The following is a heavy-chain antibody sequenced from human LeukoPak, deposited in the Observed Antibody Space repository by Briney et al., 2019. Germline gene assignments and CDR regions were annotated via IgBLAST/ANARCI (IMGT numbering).Heavy chain of an antibody. Sequence: SETLSLTCAVYGGSFSGYYWSWIRQPPGKGLEWIGEINHSGSTNYNPSLKSRVTISVDTSKNQFSLKLSSVTAADTAVYYCARETLYPTFDYWGQGTLVTVSS. CDR2: INHSGST. D-gene: IGHD2-8*01. CDR3: ARETLYPTFDY. V-gene: IGHV4-34*01. J-gene: IGHJ4*02. CDR1: GGSFSGYY.